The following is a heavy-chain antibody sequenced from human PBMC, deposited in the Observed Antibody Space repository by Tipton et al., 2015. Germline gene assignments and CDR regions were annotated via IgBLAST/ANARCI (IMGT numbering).Heavy chain of an antibody. CDR3: ARARGRHGGLFDS. Sequence: TLSLTCTVSGGSFSDYYWSWIRQSPGEGLEWVGYIYYSGSTNYNPSLRSRVAMSMDTSKNQFSLKLSSVTASDTAVYYCARARGRHGGLFDSWGQGTLVTVSS. J-gene: IGHJ4*02. CDR2: IYYSGST. CDR1: GGSFSDYY. V-gene: IGHV4-59*01. D-gene: IGHD4-23*01.